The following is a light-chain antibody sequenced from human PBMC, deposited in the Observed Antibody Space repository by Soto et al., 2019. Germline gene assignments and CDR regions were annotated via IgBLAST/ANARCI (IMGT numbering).Light chain of an antibody. Sequence: QSALTQPASVSGSPGQSITISYTGTNSDVGGHNFVSWFQQYPGKAPELLIYEVTNRPSGVSDRFSASKSGNTASLTISGLQAEDEADYHCSSYSTRSPIYVFGTGTKLTVL. V-gene: IGLV2-14*01. CDR1: NSDVGGHNF. CDR2: EVT. J-gene: IGLJ1*01. CDR3: SSYSTRSPIYV.